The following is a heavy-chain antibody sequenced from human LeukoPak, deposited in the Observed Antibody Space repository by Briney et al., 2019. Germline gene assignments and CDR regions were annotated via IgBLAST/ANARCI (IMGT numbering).Heavy chain of an antibody. J-gene: IGHJ4*02. CDR2: IWYDGSNK. V-gene: IGHV3-33*01. CDR1: GFTFSSYG. CDR3: ARAYGGNSSGGDY. D-gene: IGHD4-23*01. Sequence: GGSLRLSCAASGFTFSSYGMHWVRQAPGKGLEWVAVIWYDGSNKYYADSVKGRFTISRDNSKNTLYLQMNSLRAEDTAVYYCARAYGGNSSGGDYWGQGTLVTVSS.